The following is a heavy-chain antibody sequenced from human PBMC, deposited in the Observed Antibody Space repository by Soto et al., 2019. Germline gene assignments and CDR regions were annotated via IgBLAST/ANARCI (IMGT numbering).Heavy chain of an antibody. CDR3: ARDPYGSGSYYSDY. CDR2: IIPIFGTA. Sequence: VASVKVSCKASGGTFSSYAISWVRQAPGQGLEWMGGIIPIFGTANYAQKFQGRVTITADESTSTAYMELSSLRSEDTAVYYCARDPYGSGSYYSDYWGQGTLVTVSS. D-gene: IGHD3-10*01. J-gene: IGHJ4*02. V-gene: IGHV1-69*13. CDR1: GGTFSSYA.